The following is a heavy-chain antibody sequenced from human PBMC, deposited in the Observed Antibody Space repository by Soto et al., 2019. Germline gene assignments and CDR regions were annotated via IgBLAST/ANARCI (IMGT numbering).Heavy chain of an antibody. Sequence: ASVKVSCKASGYTFTSYYMHWVRQAPGQGLEWMGIINPSGGSTSYAQKFQGRVTMTRDTSRSTVYMELSSLRSEDTAVYYCARDIRVPAAIRGGRPGPPGGMDVWGQGTTVTVSS. CDR2: INPSGGST. CDR3: ARDIRVPAAIRGGRPGPPGGMDV. D-gene: IGHD2-2*01. V-gene: IGHV1-46*01. J-gene: IGHJ6*02. CDR1: GYTFTSYY.